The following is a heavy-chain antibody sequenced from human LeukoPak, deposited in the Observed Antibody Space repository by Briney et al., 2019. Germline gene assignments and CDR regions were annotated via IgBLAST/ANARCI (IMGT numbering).Heavy chain of an antibody. Sequence: PSETLSLTCAVYGGSFSGYYWSWIRQPPGKGLEWIGEINHSGSTNYNPSLKSRVTISVDTSKNQFSLKLSSVTAADTAVYYCARRVVRGRGTDYWGQGTLVTVSS. CDR1: GGSFSGYY. J-gene: IGHJ4*02. CDR2: INHSGST. V-gene: IGHV4-34*01. D-gene: IGHD3-10*01. CDR3: ARRVVRGRGTDY.